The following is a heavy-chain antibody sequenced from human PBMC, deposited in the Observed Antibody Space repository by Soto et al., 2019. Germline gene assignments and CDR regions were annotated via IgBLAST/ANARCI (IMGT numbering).Heavy chain of an antibody. CDR2: INPSSGDT. D-gene: IGHD3-16*01. J-gene: IGHJ3*02. Sequence: XSVKVSCKASVYNFTNSFLHWVRQAPGQGLEWMGIINPSSGDTSYPQKFQGRVTVTSDTSTSTVYMEMSSLRSKYTAVYYCARRQTNFGEDAFDTWGQGTMVTVSS. CDR1: VYNFTNSF. V-gene: IGHV1-46*01. CDR3: ARRQTNFGEDAFDT.